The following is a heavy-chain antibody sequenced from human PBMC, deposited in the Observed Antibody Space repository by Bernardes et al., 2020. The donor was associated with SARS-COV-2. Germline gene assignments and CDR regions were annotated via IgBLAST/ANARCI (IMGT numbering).Heavy chain of an antibody. V-gene: IGHV5-51*01. Sequence: GESLKISCKGSDYTFTNYWIGWVRPMPGKGLEWMGIIYPGDSDTKYSPSFQGRVTISADKSVNTAYLQWSSLKASDTAIYYCARRRYGDFGVDVWGQGTTVTVSS. CDR1: DYTFTNYW. CDR3: ARRRYGDFGVDV. D-gene: IGHD4-17*01. CDR2: IYPGDSDT. J-gene: IGHJ6*02.